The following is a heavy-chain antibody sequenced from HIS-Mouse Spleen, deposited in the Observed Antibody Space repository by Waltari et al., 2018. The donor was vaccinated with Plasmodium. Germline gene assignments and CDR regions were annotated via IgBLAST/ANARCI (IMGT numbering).Heavy chain of an antibody. J-gene: IGHJ5*02. CDR1: GYSISSGYY. CDR2: IYHSGHT. Sequence: QVQLQESGPGLVKPSETLSLTCTVSGYSISSGYYWGWIRQPPGKGLEWIGSIYHSGHTRYHPVLKCRVTRAVDTSKNQFSLKLSSVTAADTAVYYCARGVGYSSSWYWFDPWGQGTLVTVSS. CDR3: ARGVGYSSSWYWFDP. D-gene: IGHD6-13*01. V-gene: IGHV4-38-2*02.